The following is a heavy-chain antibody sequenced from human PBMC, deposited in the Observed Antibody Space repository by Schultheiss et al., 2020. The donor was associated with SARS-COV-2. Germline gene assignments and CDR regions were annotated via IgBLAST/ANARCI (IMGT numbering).Heavy chain of an antibody. CDR2: INPNSGGT. D-gene: IGHD2-15*01. J-gene: IGHJ4*02. CDR1: GYTFTGYY. V-gene: IGHV1-2*06. Sequence: ASVKVSCKASGYTFTGYYMHWVRQAPGQGLEWMGRINPNSGGTNYAQKFQGRVTMTRDTSISTAYMELSRLRSEDTAVYYCARDSRGYCSGGSCYLANFDYWGQGTLVTVSS. CDR3: ARDSRGYCSGGSCYLANFDY.